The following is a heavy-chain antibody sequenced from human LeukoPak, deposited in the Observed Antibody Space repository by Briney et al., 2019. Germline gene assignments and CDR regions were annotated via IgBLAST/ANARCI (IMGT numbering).Heavy chain of an antibody. CDR2: IKPDGSEK. D-gene: IGHD2-21*02. CDR1: GFTFSSSW. CDR3: ARYGLTAALDF. J-gene: IGHJ4*02. V-gene: IGHV3-7*01. Sequence: PGGSLRLSCAASGFTFSSSWMSWVRQAPGKGLEWVANIKPDGSEKFHVDSVKGRFTISRDNSKSSLSLQINSLRAEDTAVYYCARYGLTAALDFWGQGTLVTVSS.